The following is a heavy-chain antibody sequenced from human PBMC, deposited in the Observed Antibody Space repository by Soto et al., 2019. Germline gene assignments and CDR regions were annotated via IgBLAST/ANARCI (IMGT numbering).Heavy chain of an antibody. CDR2: ISGVGDRT. J-gene: IGHJ2*01. D-gene: IGHD3-16*01. V-gene: IGHV3-23*01. CDR3: AKRFGGRWYFDF. Sequence: EVQLLESGGGLVQPGGSLRLSCAASGFTFSSYAMSWVRLAPGKGLEWVSTISGVGDRTYYADSVKGRSTISRDNSKNTLYLQMNSLRAEDMAVYYCAKRFGGRWYFDFWGRGTLVIVSS. CDR1: GFTFSSYA.